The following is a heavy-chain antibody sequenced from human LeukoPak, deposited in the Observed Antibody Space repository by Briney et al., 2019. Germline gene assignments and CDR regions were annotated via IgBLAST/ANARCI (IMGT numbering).Heavy chain of an antibody. CDR1: GFTFSSYG. J-gene: IGHJ4*02. CDR3: AKDLEGIANPGY. V-gene: IGHV3-30*18. CDR2: ISYDGSNK. Sequence: GGSLRLSCAASGFTFSSYGTHRVRQAPGKGLEWVAVISYDGSNKYYADSVKGRFTISRDNSKNTLYLQMNSLRAEDTAVYYCAKDLEGIANPGYWGQGTLVTVSS. D-gene: IGHD1-1*01.